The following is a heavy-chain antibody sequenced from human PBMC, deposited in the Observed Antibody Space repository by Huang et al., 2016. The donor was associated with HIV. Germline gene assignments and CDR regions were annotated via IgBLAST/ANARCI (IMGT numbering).Heavy chain of an antibody. CDR1: GFTVTGYY. V-gene: IGHV1-2*02. CDR2: INTKSGAT. J-gene: IGHJ3*02. D-gene: IGHD3-3*02. CDR3: ARGTYYHFFDK. Sequence: QVQLVQSGAEVKKPGASVEVSCKASGFTVTGYYLHWVRQAPGQGLGLMGWINTKSGATNYTQHFQGRVTMTWDTSITTAYLDLRRLRSDDTAVYYCARGTYYHFFDKWGQGTMVIVSS.